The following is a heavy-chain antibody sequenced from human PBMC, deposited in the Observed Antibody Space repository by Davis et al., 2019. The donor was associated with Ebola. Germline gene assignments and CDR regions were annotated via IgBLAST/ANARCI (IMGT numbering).Heavy chain of an antibody. CDR3: ARGGGFGGYGMDV. CDR1: GGSFSGYY. V-gene: IGHV4-34*01. J-gene: IGHJ6*02. CDR2: INYSGST. D-gene: IGHD3-10*01. Sequence: MPSETLSLTCAVYGGSFSGYYWTWIRQPPGEGLEWIGEINYSGSTNYNPSLKSRVTISVDTSKNQFSLKLRSVTAADTAVYYCARGGGFGGYGMDVWGQGTTVTVSS.